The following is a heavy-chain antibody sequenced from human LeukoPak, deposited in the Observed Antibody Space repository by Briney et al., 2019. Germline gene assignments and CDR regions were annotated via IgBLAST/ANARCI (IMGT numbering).Heavy chain of an antibody. CDR2: TKNKVNSYTT. CDR3: ASSIAARLGIYYMDV. J-gene: IGHJ6*03. CDR1: GLTFSDHN. V-gene: IGHV3-72*01. D-gene: IGHD6-6*01. Sequence: GGSLRLSCAASGLTFSDHNMDWVRQAPGKGLEWVGRTKNKVNSYTTEYAASVKGRFTISRDDSEKSVYLQMNSLKTEDTAVYYCASSIAARLGIYYMDVWGKGATVTVSS.